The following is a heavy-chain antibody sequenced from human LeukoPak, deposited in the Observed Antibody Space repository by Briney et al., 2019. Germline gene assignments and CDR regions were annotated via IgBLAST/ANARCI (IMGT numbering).Heavy chain of an antibody. CDR1: GGSISSYY. V-gene: IGHV4-59*08. CDR2: ISDIGSI. Sequence: PSQTLSLTCAVSGGSISSYYWSWIRQPPGKGLEWIAYISDIGSINYNPSLKSRVTISLDTSKNQFSLKLSSVTAADTAVYYCAGHHPRNTVDFWGQGTLVTVSS. J-gene: IGHJ4*02. D-gene: IGHD2/OR15-2a*01. CDR3: AGHHPRNTVDF.